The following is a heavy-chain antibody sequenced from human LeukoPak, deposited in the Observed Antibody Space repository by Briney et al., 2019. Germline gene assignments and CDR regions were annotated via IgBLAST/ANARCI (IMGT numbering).Heavy chain of an antibody. V-gene: IGHV1-69*13. CDR2: IIPIFGTA. D-gene: IGHD2-2*01. CDR3: ARDLGKYCSSTSCYYYGMDV. Sequence: ASVKVSCKASGGTFSSYAISWVRQAPGQGLEWMGGIIPIFGTANYAQKLQGRVTITADESTSTAYMELSSLRSEDTAVYYCARDLGKYCSSTSCYYYGMDVWGQGTTVTVSS. CDR1: GGTFSSYA. J-gene: IGHJ6*02.